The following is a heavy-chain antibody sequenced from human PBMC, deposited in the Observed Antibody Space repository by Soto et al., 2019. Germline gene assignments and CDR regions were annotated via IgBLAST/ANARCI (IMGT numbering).Heavy chain of an antibody. V-gene: IGHV4-39*01. Sequence: SETLSLTCTVSGGSISSSSYYWGWIRQPPGKGLEWIGSIYYSGSTYYNPSLKSRVTISVDTSKNQFSLKLSSVTAADTAVYYCASIAVARNDYWGQGTLVTVS. D-gene: IGHD6-19*01. CDR3: ASIAVARNDY. CDR1: GGSISSSSYY. J-gene: IGHJ4*02. CDR2: IYYSGST.